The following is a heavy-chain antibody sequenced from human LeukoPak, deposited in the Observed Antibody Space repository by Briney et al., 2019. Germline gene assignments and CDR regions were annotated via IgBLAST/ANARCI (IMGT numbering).Heavy chain of an antibody. J-gene: IGHJ4*02. CDR2: IKSKTDGGTT. V-gene: IGHV3-15*01. D-gene: IGHD3-10*01. Sequence: GGSLRLSCVDSGFTFTNAWMSWVRQAPGKGLEWIGRIKSKTDGGTTNYAEPVRGRFTISRDDSKSAVYLQMNSLKIEDTAVYYCTTDLGTYYHGSQRLIPIDYWGQGTLVTVSS. CDR3: TTDLGTYYHGSQRLIPIDY. CDR1: GFTFTNAW.